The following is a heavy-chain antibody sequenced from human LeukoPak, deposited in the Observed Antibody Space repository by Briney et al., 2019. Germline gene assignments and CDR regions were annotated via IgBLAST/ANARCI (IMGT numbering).Heavy chain of an antibody. J-gene: IGHJ4*02. Sequence: PSETLSLTCIVSGGSISSYYWSRIRQPPGKGLEWIGDINHSGSTNYNPSLKGRVTISVDTSKNQFSLKLSSVTAADTAVFYCARGGAYCGGHCYLDFDSWGQGTLVTVSS. CDR2: INHSGST. CDR3: ARGGAYCGGHCYLDFDS. CDR1: GGSISSYY. D-gene: IGHD2-21*02. V-gene: IGHV4-34*01.